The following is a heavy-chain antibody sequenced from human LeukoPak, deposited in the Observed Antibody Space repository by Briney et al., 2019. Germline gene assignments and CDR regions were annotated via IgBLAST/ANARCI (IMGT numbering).Heavy chain of an antibody. CDR2: ISSSGSTI. CDR1: GFTFSSYE. D-gene: IGHD3-22*01. CDR3: ARGAYYYDSSGYYGY. Sequence: GGALRLSCAASGFTFSSYEMNWVRQAPGKGLEWVSYISSSGSTIYYADSVKGRFTISRENAKNSLYLQMNSLRAEDTAAYYCARGAYYYDSSGYYGYWGQGTLVTVSS. V-gene: IGHV3-48*03. J-gene: IGHJ4*02.